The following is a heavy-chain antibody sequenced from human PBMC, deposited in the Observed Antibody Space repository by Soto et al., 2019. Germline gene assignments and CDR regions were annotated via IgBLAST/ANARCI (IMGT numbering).Heavy chain of an antibody. CDR3: ATVPLSLYCSTNDCPGASFYI. CDR1: GGYFSDYL. CDR2: VSHKGIT. V-gene: IGHV4-34*01. J-gene: IGHJ3*02. D-gene: IGHD2-2*01. Sequence: SVPLSLTCAMYGGYFSDYLWTRIRKPTVEGPEWIGEVSHKGITKYNPSLQSRVTISLDTSKNQMSLKLSSVTAADTAVYYCATVPLSLYCSTNDCPGASFYIWGQGTIVTVSS.